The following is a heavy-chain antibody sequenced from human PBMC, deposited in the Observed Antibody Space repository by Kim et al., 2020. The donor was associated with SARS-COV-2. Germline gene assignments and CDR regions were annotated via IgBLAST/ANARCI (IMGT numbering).Heavy chain of an antibody. V-gene: IGHV3-73*01. D-gene: IGHD6-13*01. Sequence: AYGASVKGRFTISRDDSKNTAYLQRNSLKTEDTAVYYCTAVWQQLAFDYLGQGTLVTVSS. J-gene: IGHJ4*02. CDR3: TAVWQQLAFDY.